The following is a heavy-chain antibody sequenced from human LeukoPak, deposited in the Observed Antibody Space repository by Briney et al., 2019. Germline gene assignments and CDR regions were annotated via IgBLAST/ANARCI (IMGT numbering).Heavy chain of an antibody. V-gene: IGHV3-48*04. Sequence: TGGSLRLSSAASGFTFSSYSMNWVRQAPGKGLEWVSYISSSSSTIYYADSVKGRFTISRDNAKNSLYLQMNSLRAEDTAVYYCARDPDIVVVPSAFDIWGQGTMVTVSS. CDR1: GFTFSSYS. CDR3: ARDPDIVVVPSAFDI. CDR2: ISSSSSTI. D-gene: IGHD2-2*01. J-gene: IGHJ3*02.